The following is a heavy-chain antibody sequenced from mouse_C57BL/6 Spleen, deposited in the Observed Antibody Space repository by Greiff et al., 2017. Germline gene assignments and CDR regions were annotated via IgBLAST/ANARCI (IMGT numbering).Heavy chain of an antibody. CDR3: ARHYGSSDVFDY. CDR2: IWRGGST. V-gene: IGHV2-2*01. Sequence: VQVVEPGPGLVQPSPSLSISCTVSGFSFTSYGVHWVRQSPGKGLEWLGVIWRGGSTDYNAAFISRLCTSKDNSKSQVYFKMNSLQADDTAIYYCARHYGSSDVFDYWGQGTTLTVSS. D-gene: IGHD1-1*01. CDR1: GFSFTSYG. J-gene: IGHJ2*01.